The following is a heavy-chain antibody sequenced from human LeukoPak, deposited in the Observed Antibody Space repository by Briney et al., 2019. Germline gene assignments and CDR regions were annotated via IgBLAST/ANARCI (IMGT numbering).Heavy chain of an antibody. CDR2: ISSSGSTI. D-gene: IGHD5-24*01. CDR1: GFTFSSYE. J-gene: IGHJ4*02. Sequence: GGSLRLSCAASGFTFSSYEMNWVRQAPGKGLEWVSYISSSGSTIYYADSVKGRFTISRDNAKNSLYLEMSSLRVEDTAVYSCARLRSLDKWGQGTLVTVS. CDR3: ARLRSLDK. V-gene: IGHV3-48*03.